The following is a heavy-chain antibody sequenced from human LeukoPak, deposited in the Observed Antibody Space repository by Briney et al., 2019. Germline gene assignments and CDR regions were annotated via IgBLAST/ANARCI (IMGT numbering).Heavy chain of an antibody. CDR3: ARDRAFYGSGSYHWFDP. CDR1: GGSVSSDSYY. D-gene: IGHD3-10*01. CDR2: IYYSGST. Sequence: SETLSLTCTVSGGSVSSDSYYWSWIRQPPGKGLEWIGYIYYSGSTNYNPSLKSRVTISVDTSKNQFSLKLSSVTAADTAVYYCARDRAFYGSGSYHWFDPWGQGTLVTVSS. J-gene: IGHJ5*02. V-gene: IGHV4-61*01.